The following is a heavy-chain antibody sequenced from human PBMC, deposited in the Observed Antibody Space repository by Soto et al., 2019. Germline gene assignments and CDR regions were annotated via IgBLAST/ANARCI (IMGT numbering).Heavy chain of an antibody. V-gene: IGHV4-59*08. Sequence: PSETLSLTCTVSGGSISSYYWSWIRQPPGKGLEWIGYIYYSGSTNYNPSLKSRVTISVDTSKNQFSLKLSSVTAADTAVYYCARLLLRYGMDVWGQGTTVT. J-gene: IGHJ6*02. CDR1: GGSISSYY. CDR3: ARLLLRYGMDV. D-gene: IGHD2-15*01. CDR2: IYYSGST.